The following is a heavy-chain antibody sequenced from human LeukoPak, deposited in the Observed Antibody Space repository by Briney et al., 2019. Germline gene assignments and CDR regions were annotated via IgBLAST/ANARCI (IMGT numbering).Heavy chain of an antibody. CDR2: ISPSGGST. J-gene: IGHJ3*02. CDR3: ARVRDGYNDAYDI. V-gene: IGHV1-46*01. D-gene: IGHD5-24*01. Sequence: GASVKVSCKAFGYTFTSSYMHWVRQAPGQGPEWMGVISPSGGSTTYAQKFQGRVTLTRDMSTSTDYLELSSLRSEDTAVYYCARVRDGYNDAYDIWGQGTMVTVPS. CDR1: GYTFTSSY.